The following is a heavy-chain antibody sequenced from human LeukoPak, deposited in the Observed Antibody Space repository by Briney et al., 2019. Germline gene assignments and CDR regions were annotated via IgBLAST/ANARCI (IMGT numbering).Heavy chain of an antibody. D-gene: IGHD1-1*01. CDR1: GYTFTGYY. CDR2: INPNSGGT. CDR3: ARERAKTTDY. Sequence: ASVKVSCKASGYTFTGYYMHWVRQAPGQGLEWMGWINPNSGGTNYAQKFQGRFTMTRDTSINTAYMEMNRLRSDDTAVYYCARERAKTTDYWGQGTLVTVSS. J-gene: IGHJ4*02. V-gene: IGHV1-2*02.